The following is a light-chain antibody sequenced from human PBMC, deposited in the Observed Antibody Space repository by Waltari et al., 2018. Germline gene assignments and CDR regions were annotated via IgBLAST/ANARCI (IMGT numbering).Light chain of an antibody. CDR2: DAS. Sequence: EIVLTQSPATLSLSPGERATLSCRASQSIGSYLAWYQQKPGLAPRLLIYDASNRATGIPARFSGSGSGTEFTLTISSLEPEDFAVYYCQHRSNWPPSFGQGTKVEIE. J-gene: IGKJ2*01. V-gene: IGKV3-11*01. CDR1: QSIGSY. CDR3: QHRSNWPPS.